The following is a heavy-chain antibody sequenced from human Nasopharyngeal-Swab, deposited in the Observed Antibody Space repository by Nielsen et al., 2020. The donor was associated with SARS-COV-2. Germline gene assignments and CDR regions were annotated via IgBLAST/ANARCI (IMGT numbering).Heavy chain of an antibody. CDR3: AREHSNTIAAPDAFDI. J-gene: IGHJ3*02. CDR1: GGSISSYY. V-gene: IGHV4-59*01. CDR2: IYYSGST. Sequence: GSLRLSCTVSGGSISSYYWSWIRQPPGKGLEWIGCIYYSGSTNYNPSLKSRVTISVDTSKNQFSLKLSSVTAADTAVYYCAREHSNTIAAPDAFDIWGQGTMVTVSS. D-gene: IGHD6-13*01.